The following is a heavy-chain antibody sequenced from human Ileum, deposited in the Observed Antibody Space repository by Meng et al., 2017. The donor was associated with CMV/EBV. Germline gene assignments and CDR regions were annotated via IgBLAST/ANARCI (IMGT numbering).Heavy chain of an antibody. J-gene: IGHJ4*02. CDR3: AIWGRGGDHFMGPLDF. CDR1: GFTFSSYS. D-gene: IGHD3-16*01. V-gene: IGHV3-48*04. Sequence: GESLKISCAASGFTFSSYSMNWVRQAPGKGLEWVSYISSSSSTIYYADSVKGRFTISRDNAKNSLYLQMNSLRAEDTAVYYCAIWGRGGDHFMGPLDFWGQGTLVTVSS. CDR2: ISSSSSTI.